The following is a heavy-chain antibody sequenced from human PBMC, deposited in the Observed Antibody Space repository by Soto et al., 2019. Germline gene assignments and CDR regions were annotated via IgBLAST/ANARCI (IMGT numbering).Heavy chain of an antibody. J-gene: IGHJ1*01. CDR1: GGTFSSYA. CDR2: IIPIFGTA. V-gene: IGHV1-69*06. CDR3: ASGEYYDSSGYYYGGYFQH. D-gene: IGHD3-22*01. Sequence: SVKVSCKASGGTFSSYAISGVLQSPLQWLDWMGGIIPIFGTANYAQKFQGRVTITADKSTSTAYMELSSLRSEDTAVYYCASGEYYDSSGYYYGGYFQHWGQGTLVTVSS.